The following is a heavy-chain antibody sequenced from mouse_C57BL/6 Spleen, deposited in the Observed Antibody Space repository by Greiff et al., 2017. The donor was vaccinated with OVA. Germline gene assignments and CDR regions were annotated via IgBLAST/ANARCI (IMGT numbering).Heavy chain of an antibody. CDR1: GFTFSDYY. CDR3: ARDTYYSNYWYFDV. CDR2: INYDGSST. J-gene: IGHJ1*03. V-gene: IGHV5-16*01. D-gene: IGHD2-5*01. Sequence: EVQLQESEGGLVQPGSSMKLSCTASGFTFSDYYMAWVRQVPEKGLEWVANINYDGSSTYYLDSLKSRFIISRDNAKNILYLQMSSLKSEDTATYYCARDTYYSNYWYFDVWGTGTTVTVSS.